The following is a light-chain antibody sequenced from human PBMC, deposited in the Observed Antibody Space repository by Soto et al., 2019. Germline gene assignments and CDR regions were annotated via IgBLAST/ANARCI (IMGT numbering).Light chain of an antibody. CDR2: EVS. Sequence: QSALTQPASVSGSPGQSITISCTGTSSDVGGYNYVSWYQQHPGKAPKLMIYEVSNRPSGVSNRFSGSKSGNTASLTISGLQAEYVADYYCSSYTSSSTYVLGTGTKLTVL. CDR1: SSDVGGYNY. CDR3: SSYTSSSTYV. J-gene: IGLJ1*01. V-gene: IGLV2-14*01.